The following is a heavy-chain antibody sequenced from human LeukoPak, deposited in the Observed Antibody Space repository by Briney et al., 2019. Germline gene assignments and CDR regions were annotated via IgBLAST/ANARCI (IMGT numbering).Heavy chain of an antibody. CDR2: ISYDGFNP. J-gene: IGHJ4*02. CDR3: AKDWVVRGVISY. D-gene: IGHD3-10*01. CDR1: GFTFSSYG. V-gene: IGHV3-30*18. Sequence: GGSLRLSCAASGFTFSSYGMHWVRQVPGKGLEWVAVISYDGFNPYYADSVKGRFTISRDNSKNTLWLQMNSLRAEDTAVYYCAKDWVVRGVISYWGQGTLVTVSS.